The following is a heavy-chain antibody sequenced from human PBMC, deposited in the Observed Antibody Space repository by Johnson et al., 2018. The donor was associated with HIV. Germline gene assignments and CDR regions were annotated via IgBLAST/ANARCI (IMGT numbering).Heavy chain of an antibody. V-gene: IGHV3-30*04. D-gene: IGHD7-27*01. CDR3: GMSGVEDAAFYI. CDR1: GFTFSSYA. CDR2: ISYDGSNK. J-gene: IGHJ3*02. Sequence: QVQLVESGGGVVQPGRSLRLSCAASGFTFSSYAMHWVRQAPGKGLEWVAVISYDGSNKYYADSVKGRFTISRDNSKNTLYLQMNSLRAEDTAVFYCGMSGVEDAAFYIWGQGTMVTVSS.